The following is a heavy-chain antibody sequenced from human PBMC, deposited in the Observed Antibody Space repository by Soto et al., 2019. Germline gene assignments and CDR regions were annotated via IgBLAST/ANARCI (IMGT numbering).Heavy chain of an antibody. CDR1: GFTFSGYA. D-gene: IGHD3-10*01. V-gene: IGHV3-23*01. J-gene: IGHJ6*03. CDR2: LTGSGGTT. CDR3: AKGAKESGVSYYYYMDV. Sequence: EVQLLESGGGLVQPGGSLRLSCAASGFTFSGYAMSWVRQAPGKGLEWVSALTGSGGTTYYADSVKGRFTISRDNSKNTLYLQMNSLRAEDAAVYYCAKGAKESGVSYYYYMDVWGKGTTVTVSS.